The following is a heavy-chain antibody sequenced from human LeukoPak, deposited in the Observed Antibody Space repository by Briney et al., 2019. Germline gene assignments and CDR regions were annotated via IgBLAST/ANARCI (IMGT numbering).Heavy chain of an antibody. Sequence: ASVKVSCKASGFTFTSSAVQWVRQARGQRLEWIGWIVVGSGNTNYAQKFQERVTITRDMSTSTAYMELSSLRSEDTAVYYCAAEGGVGATPFDYWGQGTLVTVS. V-gene: IGHV1-58*01. D-gene: IGHD1-26*01. J-gene: IGHJ4*02. CDR1: GFTFTSSA. CDR3: AAEGGVGATPFDY. CDR2: IVVGSGNT.